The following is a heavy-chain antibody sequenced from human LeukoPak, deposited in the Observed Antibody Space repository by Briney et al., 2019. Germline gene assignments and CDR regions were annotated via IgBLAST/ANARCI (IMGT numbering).Heavy chain of an antibody. CDR2: INPNSGGT. CDR3: ARDEDPRDYGGPADY. J-gene: IGHJ4*02. D-gene: IGHD4-23*01. V-gene: IGHV1-2*02. CDR1: GYTFTGYY. Sequence: ASVKVSCKASGYTFTGYYMHWVRQAPGQGLEWMGWINPNSGGTNYAQKFQGRVTMTRDTSISTAYMELSRLRSDDTAVYYCARDEDPRDYGGPADYWGQGTLVTVSS.